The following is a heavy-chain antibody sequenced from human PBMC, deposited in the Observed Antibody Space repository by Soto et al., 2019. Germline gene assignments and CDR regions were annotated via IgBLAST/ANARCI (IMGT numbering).Heavy chain of an antibody. CDR3: ARDQPAYYFDY. V-gene: IGHV3-53*01. CDR2: IFTGGDT. Sequence: PGGSLRLSCAASGFSVSTNYMSWVRQAPGKGLEWVSVIFTGGDTYSADSVKGRFTMSRDSSKTTLYLQMNSLRAEDTAVYYCARDQPAYYFDYWGQGTLVTV. J-gene: IGHJ4*02. CDR1: GFSVSTNY.